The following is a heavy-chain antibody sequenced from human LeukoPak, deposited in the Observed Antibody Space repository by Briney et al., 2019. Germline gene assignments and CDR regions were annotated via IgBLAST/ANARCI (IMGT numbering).Heavy chain of an antibody. V-gene: IGHV3-43D*03. CDR2: INWVGDTS. CDR3: AKDRQYGDYGGGDFFDS. D-gene: IGHD4-17*01. J-gene: IGHJ4*02. Sequence: GGSLRLSCAASGFAFDDYVMHWVRQAPGKGLQWISSINWVGDTSSYADSVKGRFTVSRDNTEGSLYLQMDSLRSEDTALYYCAKDRQYGDYGGGDFFDSWGQGTLVTVSS. CDR1: GFAFDDYV.